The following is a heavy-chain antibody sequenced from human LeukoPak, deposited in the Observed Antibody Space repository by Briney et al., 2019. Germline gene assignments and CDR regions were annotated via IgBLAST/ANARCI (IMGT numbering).Heavy chain of an antibody. D-gene: IGHD6-13*01. CDR1: GGSISTSSYY. CDR2: IYYSGST. CDR3: ARRIAAAGSAFDI. V-gene: IGHV4-39*01. J-gene: IGHJ3*02. Sequence: SETLSLTCTASGGSISTSSYYWGWIRQPPGTGLEWIGSIYYSGSTHYNPSLKSRITISVDTSKNQFSLKLSSVTAADTAVYYCARRIAAAGSAFDIWGQGTKVTVSS.